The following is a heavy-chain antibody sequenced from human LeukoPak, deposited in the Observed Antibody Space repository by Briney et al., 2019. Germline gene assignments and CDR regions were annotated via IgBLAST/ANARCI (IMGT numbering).Heavy chain of an antibody. D-gene: IGHD1-26*01. J-gene: IGHJ6*03. CDR1: GFTFDDYT. V-gene: IGHV3-43*01. CDR3: AKDYKASGSQGYYYMDV. CDR2: ISWDGGST. Sequence: GGSLRLSCAASGFTFDDYTMHWVRQAPGKGLEWVSLISWDGGSTYYADSVKGRFAISRDNSKNSLYLQMNSLRTEDTALYYCAKDYKASGSQGYYYMDVWGKGTTVTVSS.